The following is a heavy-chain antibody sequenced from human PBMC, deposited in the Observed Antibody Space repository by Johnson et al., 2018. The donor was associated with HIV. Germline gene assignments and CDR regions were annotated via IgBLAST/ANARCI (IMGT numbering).Heavy chain of an antibody. V-gene: IGHV3-9*01. Sequence: VQLVESGGGLVQPGRSLRLSCVTSGFTFDDYGMHWVRQAAGKGLEWVSGISWNSGSIAYVDSVKGRFTISRDNAKNSLILQMNSLRDEDTAVYYCARRTVTALFDIWGQGTMVTVSS. D-gene: IGHD4-17*01. J-gene: IGHJ3*02. CDR2: ISWNSGSI. CDR1: GFTFDDYG. CDR3: ARRTVTALFDI.